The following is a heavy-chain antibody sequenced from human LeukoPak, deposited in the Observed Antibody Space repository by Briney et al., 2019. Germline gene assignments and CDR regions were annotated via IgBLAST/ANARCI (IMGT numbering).Heavy chain of an antibody. CDR3: AKGSGYYSRDAFDI. CDR1: GFTFSNYA. D-gene: IGHD3-22*01. V-gene: IGHV3-30*18. CDR2: ISYDGSNK. J-gene: IGHJ3*02. Sequence: GGSLRLSCAASGFTFSNYAMSWVRQAPGKGLEWVAVISYDGSNKYYADSVKGRFTISRDNSKNTLYLQMNSLRAEDTAVYYCAKGSGYYSRDAFDIWGQGTMVTVSS.